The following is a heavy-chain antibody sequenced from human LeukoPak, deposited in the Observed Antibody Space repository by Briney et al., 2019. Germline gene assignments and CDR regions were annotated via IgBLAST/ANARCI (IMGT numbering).Heavy chain of an antibody. CDR1: GFTFDDYA. D-gene: IGHD2-21*01. CDR2: ISWNSGSI. Sequence: GRSLRLSCAASGFTFDDYAMHWVRQAPGKGLEWVSGISWNSGSIGYADSVKGRFTISRDNAKNSLYLQMNSLRAEDTALYYCAKDISGEGFDYWGQGTLVTVSS. CDR3: AKDISGEGFDY. V-gene: IGHV3-9*01. J-gene: IGHJ4*02.